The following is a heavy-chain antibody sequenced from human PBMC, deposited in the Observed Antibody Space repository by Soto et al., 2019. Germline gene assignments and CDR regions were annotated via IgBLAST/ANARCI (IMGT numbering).Heavy chain of an antibody. V-gene: IGHV3-30*18. J-gene: IGHJ6*02. Sequence: GGSLRLSCAASGFTFSSYGMHWVRQAPGKGLEWVAVISYDGSNKYYADSVKGRFTISRGHSKNTLYQQMNSMKAADTAAYYCAKDIHQQLVTNYYYYYGMDVWGQGTTVTVSS. D-gene: IGHD6-13*01. CDR1: GFTFSSYG. CDR2: ISYDGSNK. CDR3: AKDIHQQLVTNYYYYYGMDV.